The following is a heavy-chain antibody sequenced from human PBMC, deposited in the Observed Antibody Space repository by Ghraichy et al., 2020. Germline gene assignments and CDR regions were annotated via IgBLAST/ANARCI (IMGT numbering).Heavy chain of an antibody. CDR1: AGSLNNYY. CDR2: ISQNEGT. V-gene: IGHV4-34*01. J-gene: IGHJ4*02. Sequence: SETLSLTCVVYAGSLNNYYLSWIRQPPGKGLEWIAEISQNEGTHYNPSLESRVTISVDTSKNQFSLKLTSATAADTATYYCARGEDRSKTGFWGQGILVTVSS. CDR3: ARGEDRSKTGF. D-gene: IGHD3-9*01.